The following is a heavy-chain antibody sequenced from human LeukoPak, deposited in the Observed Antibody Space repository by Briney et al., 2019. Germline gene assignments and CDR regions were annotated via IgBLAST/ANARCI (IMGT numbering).Heavy chain of an antibody. J-gene: IGHJ4*02. V-gene: IGHV4-59*01. Sequence: PSETLSLTCTVSGGSISSYYWSWIRQPPGKGLKWIGYIYYSGSTNYNPSLKSRVTISVDTSKNQFSLKLSSVTAADTAVYYCARAVSSSWYYFDYWGQGTLVTVSS. D-gene: IGHD6-13*01. CDR2: IYYSGST. CDR3: ARAVSSSWYYFDY. CDR1: GGSISSYY.